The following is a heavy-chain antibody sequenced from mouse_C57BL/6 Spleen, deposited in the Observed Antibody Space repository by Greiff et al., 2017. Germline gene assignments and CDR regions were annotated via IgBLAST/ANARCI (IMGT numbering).Heavy chain of an antibody. J-gene: IGHJ3*01. CDR1: GFSLTSYG. D-gene: IGHD2-4*01. CDR3: ARLRRDYDGAWFAY. V-gene: IGHV2-6*03. Sequence: VQRVESGPGLVAPSQSLSITCTVSGFSLTSYGVHWVRQPPGKGLEWLVVIWSDGSTTYNSALKSRLSISKDNSKSQVFLKMNSLQTDDTAMYYCARLRRDYDGAWFAYWGQGTLVTVSA. CDR2: IWSDGST.